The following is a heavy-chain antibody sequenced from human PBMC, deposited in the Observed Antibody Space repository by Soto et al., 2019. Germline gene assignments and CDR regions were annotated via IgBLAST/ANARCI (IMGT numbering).Heavy chain of an antibody. D-gene: IGHD3-10*01. Sequence: PGGSLRLSCAASGFTFISYSMNWVRQAPGKGLEWVSSISSSSSYIYYADSVKGRFTISRDNAKNSLYLQMNSLRAEDTAVYYCARVNVGLVDYWGQGTLVTVSS. CDR1: GFTFISYS. V-gene: IGHV3-21*01. J-gene: IGHJ4*02. CDR2: ISSSSSYI. CDR3: ARVNVGLVDY.